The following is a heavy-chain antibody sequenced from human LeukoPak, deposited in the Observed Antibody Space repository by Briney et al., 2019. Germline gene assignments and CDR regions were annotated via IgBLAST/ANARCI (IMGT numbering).Heavy chain of an antibody. J-gene: IGHJ6*04. Sequence: QPGRSLRLSCAASGFTFSSYAMHWVRQAPGKGLEWVAVISYDGSNKYYADSVKGRFTISRDNSKNTLYLQMNSLRAEDTAVYYRARDWKRVPAALVYYGMDVWGKGTTVTVSS. V-gene: IGHV3-30*04. CDR2: ISYDGSNK. CDR3: ARDWKRVPAALVYYGMDV. CDR1: GFTFSSYA. D-gene: IGHD2-2*01.